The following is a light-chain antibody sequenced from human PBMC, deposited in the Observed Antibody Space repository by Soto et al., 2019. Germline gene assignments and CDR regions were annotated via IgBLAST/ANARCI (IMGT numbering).Light chain of an antibody. CDR3: CSYAGSRTYV. CDR2: EVS. Sequence: QSALTQPASVSGSPGQSITISCTGTSSDVGSYNLVSWYQQHPGKAPKFMIYEVSKRPSGVSNRFSGSKSGNTASLTISGIQAEDEADYYCCSYAGSRTYVFGTGTKVTVL. CDR1: SSDVGSYNL. V-gene: IGLV2-23*02. J-gene: IGLJ1*01.